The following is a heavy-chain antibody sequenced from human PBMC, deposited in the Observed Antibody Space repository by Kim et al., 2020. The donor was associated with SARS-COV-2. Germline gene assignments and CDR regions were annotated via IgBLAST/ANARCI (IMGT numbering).Heavy chain of an antibody. V-gene: IGHV3-21*01. CDR1: GITFDNYT. CDR2: IDRSGRYA. Sequence: GGSLRLSCAASGITFDNYTMNWVRQVAGKGLEWVSSIDRSGRYAYYGDSVRGRFTISRDNAKNSLFLQMNNLRADDTALYYCATGGGHSGYDFDHWGQGTLLTVSS. D-gene: IGHD5-12*01. J-gene: IGHJ4*02. CDR3: ATGGGHSGYDFDH.